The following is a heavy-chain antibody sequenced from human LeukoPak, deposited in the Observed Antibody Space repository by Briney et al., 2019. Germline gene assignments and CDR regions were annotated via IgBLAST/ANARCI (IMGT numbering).Heavy chain of an antibody. CDR3: ARDRGSSWYVDY. CDR2: INPNSGGT. J-gene: IGHJ4*02. CDR1: GYTFTGYF. V-gene: IGHV1-2*02. D-gene: IGHD6-13*01. Sequence: ASVKVSCKAYGYTFTGYFMHWVRQAPGQGLEWMGWINPNSGGTHYAQKFQGRVTMTGDTSISTAYMELSRLRSDDTAVYYCARDRGSSWYVDYWGQGTLVTVSS.